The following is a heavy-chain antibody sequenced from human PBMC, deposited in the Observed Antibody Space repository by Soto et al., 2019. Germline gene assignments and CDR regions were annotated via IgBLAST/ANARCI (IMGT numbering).Heavy chain of an antibody. CDR1: GFIFSNYG. V-gene: IGHV3-23*01. D-gene: IGHD3-9*01. CDR3: APPPYYDIST. Sequence: EAQLFESGGGLVQPGGSLRLSCAASGFIFSNYGMSWVRQAPGKGLEWVSLIRGDGDTTYYADSVKGRFTISRDTSKSILYLQMTSLTAEDTAVYYCAPPPYYDISTWGQGTLVIVSS. J-gene: IGHJ5*02. CDR2: IRGDGDTT.